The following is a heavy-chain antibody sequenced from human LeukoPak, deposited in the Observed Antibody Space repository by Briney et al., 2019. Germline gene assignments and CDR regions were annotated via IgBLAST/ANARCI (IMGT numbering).Heavy chain of an antibody. Sequence: GGSLRLSCAASGFPFTSYAMTWVRQAPGKGLEWVSAISGSGGSTYYADSVKGRFTISRDNSKNTLYLQMNSLRAEDTAVYYCAKDSGSSPDAFDIWGQGTMVTVSS. J-gene: IGHJ3*02. CDR2: ISGSGGST. D-gene: IGHD1-26*01. CDR1: GFPFTSYA. CDR3: AKDSGSSPDAFDI. V-gene: IGHV3-23*01.